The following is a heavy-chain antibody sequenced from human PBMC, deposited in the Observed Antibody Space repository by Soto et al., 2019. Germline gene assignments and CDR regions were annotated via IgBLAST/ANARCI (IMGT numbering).Heavy chain of an antibody. J-gene: IGHJ3*02. CDR3: ARAGGCGGDCWTSDAFDI. D-gene: IGHD2-21*02. CDR1: GFTFSSYW. CDR2: IKQDGSEK. Sequence: GGSLRLSCAASGFTFSSYWMSWVRQAPGKGLEWVANIKQDGSEKYYVDSVKGRFTISRDNAKNALYLQMNSLRAEDTAVYYCARAGGCGGDCWTSDAFDIWGQGTMVTVSS. V-gene: IGHV3-7*05.